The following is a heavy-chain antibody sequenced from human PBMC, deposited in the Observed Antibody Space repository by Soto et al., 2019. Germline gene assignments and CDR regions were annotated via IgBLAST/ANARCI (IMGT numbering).Heavy chain of an antibody. J-gene: IGHJ4*02. CDR2: IYSGGST. CDR3: ARALDGYHSYY. Sequence: GGSLILSSAAPGFIFSIDWMHWVRQAPGKGLEWVSVIYSGGSTYYADSVKGRFTISRDNSKNTLYLQMNSLRAEDTAVYYCARALDGYHSYYWGQGTLVTVSS. V-gene: IGHV3-53*01. CDR1: GFIFSIDW. D-gene: IGHD5-12*01.